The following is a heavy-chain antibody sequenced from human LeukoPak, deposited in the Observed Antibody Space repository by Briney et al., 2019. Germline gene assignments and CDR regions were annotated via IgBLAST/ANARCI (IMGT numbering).Heavy chain of an antibody. CDR1: GGSFSSST. CDR3: ARDYTIKAPYFDY. J-gene: IGHJ4*02. CDR2: IVPKYYTT. V-gene: IGHV1-69*01. D-gene: IGHD5-24*01. Sequence: SVKVSCKASGGSFSSSTINWVRQAPGQGLEWMGEIVPKYYTTNYAQKFQGRVTISADSSTSTAYMELSSLTSEDTAVYYRARDYTIKAPYFDYWGQGTLVTVSS.